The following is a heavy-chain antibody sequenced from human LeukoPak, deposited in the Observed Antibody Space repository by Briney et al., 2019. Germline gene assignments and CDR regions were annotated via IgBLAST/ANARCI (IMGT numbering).Heavy chain of an antibody. D-gene: IGHD3-10*01. CDR1: GGSISSGGYS. CDR3: ARGPRPGSGSYYNVPFDY. V-gene: IGHV4-30-2*01. CDR2: IYHSGST. Sequence: PSETLSLTCAVSGGSISSGGYSWSWIRQPPGKGLEWIGYIYHSGSTYYNPSLKSRVTLSVDRSKNQFSLKLSSVTAADTAVYYCARGPRPGSGSYYNVPFDYWGQGTLVTVSS. J-gene: IGHJ4*02.